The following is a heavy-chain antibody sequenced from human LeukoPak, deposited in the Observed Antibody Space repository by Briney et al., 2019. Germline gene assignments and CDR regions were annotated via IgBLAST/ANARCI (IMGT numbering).Heavy chain of an antibody. CDR2: ISGSGDNT. Sequence: GGSLRLSCAGSGFTFKNEDMTWVRQAPGKGLEWVSDISGSGDNTFYADSVKGRFTISRDNSKNTLYLQMISLRAEDTAVYYCASNPPFDYWGQGTLVTVSS. D-gene: IGHD1-14*01. CDR1: GFTFKNED. V-gene: IGHV3-23*01. J-gene: IGHJ4*02. CDR3: ASNPPFDY.